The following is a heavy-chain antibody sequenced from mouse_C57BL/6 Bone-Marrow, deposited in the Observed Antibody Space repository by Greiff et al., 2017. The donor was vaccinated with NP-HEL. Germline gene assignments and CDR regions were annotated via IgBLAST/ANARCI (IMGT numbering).Heavy chain of an antibody. CDR2: ISDGGSYT. CDR1: GFTFSSYA. D-gene: IGHD1-1*01. J-gene: IGHJ1*03. CDR3: ARDIPYYYGSSFYWYFDV. Sequence: EVQWVESGGGLVKPGGSLKLSCAASGFTFSSYAMSWVRQTPEKRLEWVATISDGGSYTYYPDNVKGRFTISRDNAKNNLYLQMSHLKSEDTAMYYCARDIPYYYGSSFYWYFDVWGTGTTVTVSS. V-gene: IGHV5-4*01.